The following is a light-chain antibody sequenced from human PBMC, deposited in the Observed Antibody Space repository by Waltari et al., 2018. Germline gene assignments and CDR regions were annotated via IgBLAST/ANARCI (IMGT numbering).Light chain of an antibody. CDR1: GIDIGGFNY. CDR2: GVS. Sequence: QSALPQPASVSGSPGQSITLPCSGTGIDIGGFNYFHWYQQRPGKAPKLLIYGVSQRPSGVSDRFSGSKSGKRASLTISGLQAEDDSDYYCCSYTTTTTWVFGGGTKLTVL. J-gene: IGLJ3*02. CDR3: CSYTTTTTWV. V-gene: IGLV2-14*03.